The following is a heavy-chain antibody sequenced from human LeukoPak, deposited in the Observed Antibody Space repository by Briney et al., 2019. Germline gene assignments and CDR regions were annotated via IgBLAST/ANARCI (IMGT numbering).Heavy chain of an antibody. CDR2: INHSGST. D-gene: IGHD3-22*01. J-gene: IGHJ4*02. Sequence: PGGSLRLSCAASGFTFSSYAMSWVRQTPGKGPEWIGEINHSGSTNYNPSLKRRVFMSVDTAKNQFSLKLNSVSAADTAVYYCARGGYFDSSGYPNPLDYWGQGTLVTVSS. CDR3: ARGGYFDSSGYPNPLDY. CDR1: GFTFSSYA. V-gene: IGHV4-34*01.